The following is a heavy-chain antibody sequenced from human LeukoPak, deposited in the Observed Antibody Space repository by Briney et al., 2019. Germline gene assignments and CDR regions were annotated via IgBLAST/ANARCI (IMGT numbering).Heavy chain of an antibody. V-gene: IGHV4-34*01. CDR1: GGSLSGNY. CDR3: VGESGDYSYMDV. CDR2: INHSGST. J-gene: IGHJ6*03. D-gene: IGHD3-16*01. Sequence: PSETLSLTCAVSGGSLSGNYWRWIRQPPGKGLEWIGEINHSGSTNYNPSLRSRVTISVDMSKEQFSLNLRSVTAADTAVYYRVGESGDYSYMDVWGEGTTVTVSS.